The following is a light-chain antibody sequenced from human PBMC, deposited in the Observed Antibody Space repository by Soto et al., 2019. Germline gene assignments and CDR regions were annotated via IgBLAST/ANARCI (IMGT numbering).Light chain of an antibody. CDR1: QSVSSN. CDR2: GAS. CDR3: QQYNYWPPWT. V-gene: IGKV3-15*01. Sequence: EIVMTQSPATVSVSPGERATLSCRASQSVSSNLAWYQQKPGQAPRLLIYGASTRATGIPARFSGSGSGTEFTLTISSLHAEDVAVYYCQQYNYWPPWTFGQGTKVEIK. J-gene: IGKJ1*01.